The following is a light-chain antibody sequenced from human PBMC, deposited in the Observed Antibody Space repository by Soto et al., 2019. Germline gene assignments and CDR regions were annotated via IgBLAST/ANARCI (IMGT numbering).Light chain of an antibody. CDR2: DAS. Sequence: EIVLTQSPATLSLSPGERATLSCRASQSVSRNLAWYQQRPGQAPRLLIYDASNRATGIPARFSGSGSGTDFTHTISSLEPEDFAVYYCQQRSNWTPLSFGGGTKVEIK. J-gene: IGKJ4*01. CDR3: QQRSNWTPLS. CDR1: QSVSRN. V-gene: IGKV3-11*01.